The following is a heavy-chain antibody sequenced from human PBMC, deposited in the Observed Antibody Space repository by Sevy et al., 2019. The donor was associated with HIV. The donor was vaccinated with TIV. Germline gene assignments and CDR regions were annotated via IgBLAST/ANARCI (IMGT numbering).Heavy chain of an antibody. CDR2: IIPILGTT. CDR1: GGIFRTYG. J-gene: IGHJ4*02. V-gene: IGHV1-69*13. CDR3: ARGGGNGWYYFDY. D-gene: IGHD6-19*01. Sequence: SVKVSCKASGGIFRTYGISWVRQAPGQGPEWVGGIIPILGTTNYAQKFQGRVTISADEYTKTVHMELGSLRSEETGVYYCARGGGNGWYYFDYWGQETLVTVSS.